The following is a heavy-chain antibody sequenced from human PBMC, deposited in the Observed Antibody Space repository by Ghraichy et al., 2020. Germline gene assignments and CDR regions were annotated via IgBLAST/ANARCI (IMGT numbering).Heavy chain of an antibody. Sequence: GGSLRLSCAASGFTFSSYAMSWVRQAPGKGLEWVSAISGSGGSTYYADSVKGRFTISRDNSKNTLYLQMNSLRAEDTAVYYCAKGDSWRQSIAAGDAFDIWGQGTMVTVSS. CDR3: AKGDSWRQSIAAGDAFDI. CDR1: GFTFSSYA. J-gene: IGHJ3*02. V-gene: IGHV3-23*01. D-gene: IGHD6-6*01. CDR2: ISGSGGST.